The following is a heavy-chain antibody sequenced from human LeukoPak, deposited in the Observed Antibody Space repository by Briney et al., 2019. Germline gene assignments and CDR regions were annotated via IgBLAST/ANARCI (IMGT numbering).Heavy chain of an antibody. CDR3: ARDYRGYSGYVSGFGYYYYYGMDV. J-gene: IGHJ6*02. V-gene: IGHV1-18*01. Sequence: ASVKVSCKASGYTSTNYGISWVRQAPGQGLEWMGWISAYNGNTNFAQKFQGRVTMTRDTSISTAYMELSRLRSDDTAVYYCARDYRGYSGYVSGFGYYYYYGMDVWGQGTTVTVSS. CDR2: ISAYNGNT. CDR1: GYTSTNYG. D-gene: IGHD5-12*01.